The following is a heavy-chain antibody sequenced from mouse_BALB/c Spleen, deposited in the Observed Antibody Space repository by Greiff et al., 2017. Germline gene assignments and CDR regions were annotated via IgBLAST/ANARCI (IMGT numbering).Heavy chain of an antibody. V-gene: IGHV5-6*01. CDR2: ISSGGSYT. CDR3: ARHRTTATRGYCFDY. CDR1: GFTFSSYG. J-gene: IGHJ2*01. Sequence: EVKVVESGGDLVKPGGSLKLSCAASGFTFSSYGMSWVRQTPDKRLEWVATISSGGSYTYYPDSVKGRFTISRDNAKNTLYLQMSSLKSEDTAMYYCARHRTTATRGYCFDYWGQGTTLTVSS. D-gene: IGHD1-2*01.